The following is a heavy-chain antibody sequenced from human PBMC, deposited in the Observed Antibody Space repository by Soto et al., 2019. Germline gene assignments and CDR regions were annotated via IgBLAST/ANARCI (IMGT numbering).Heavy chain of an antibody. CDR2: ISSSSSYI. Sequence: GGSLRLSCVASGFTFSSYSMNWVRQAPGRGLEWVSSISSSSSYIYYADSVKGRFTISRDNAKNSLYLQMNSLRAEDTAVYYCARDPYYYDILTGFDYWGQGTLVTVSS. CDR1: GFTFSSYS. V-gene: IGHV3-21*01. CDR3: ARDPYYYDILTGFDY. D-gene: IGHD3-9*01. J-gene: IGHJ4*02.